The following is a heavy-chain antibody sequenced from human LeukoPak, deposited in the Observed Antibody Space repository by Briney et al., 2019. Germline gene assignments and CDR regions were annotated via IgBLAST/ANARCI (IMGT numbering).Heavy chain of an antibody. J-gene: IGHJ4*02. CDR3: AKGGHYYDSSGDFDY. Sequence: GGSLRLSCAASGFTFSNYPMHWVRQAPGTGLEWVAVISYDGSNKYYADSVKGRFTISRDNSKNTLYLQMNSLRAEDTAVYYCAKGGHYYDSSGDFDYWGQGTLVTVSS. CDR2: ISYDGSNK. CDR1: GFTFSNYP. D-gene: IGHD3-22*01. V-gene: IGHV3-30-3*01.